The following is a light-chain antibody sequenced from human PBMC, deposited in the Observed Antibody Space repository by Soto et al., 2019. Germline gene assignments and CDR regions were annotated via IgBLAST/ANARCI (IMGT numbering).Light chain of an antibody. Sequence: AIRMTQSPSSLSASTGDRVTITCRASQGISSYLAWYQQKPGKAPKLLIYAASTLQSGVPSRFSGSGSGTDFTLTISCLQSEDFATYYGQQYYSYPPPFGQGTRLEIK. CDR3: QQYYSYPPP. J-gene: IGKJ5*01. V-gene: IGKV1-8*01. CDR1: QGISSY. CDR2: AAS.